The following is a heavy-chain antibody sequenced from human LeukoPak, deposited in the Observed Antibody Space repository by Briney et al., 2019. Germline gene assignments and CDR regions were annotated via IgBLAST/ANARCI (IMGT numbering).Heavy chain of an antibody. CDR1: GYTFSDYY. V-gene: IGHV1-24*01. CDR3: ATSRFAYVDAFDI. D-gene: IGHD3-16*01. Sequence: ASVKVSCKASGYTFSDYYMHWVRQAPGKGLEWMGGFDPEDGETIYAQKFQGRVTMTEDTSTDTAYMELSSLRSEDTAFYYCATSRFAYVDAFDIWGQGTMVTVSS. J-gene: IGHJ3*02. CDR2: FDPEDGET.